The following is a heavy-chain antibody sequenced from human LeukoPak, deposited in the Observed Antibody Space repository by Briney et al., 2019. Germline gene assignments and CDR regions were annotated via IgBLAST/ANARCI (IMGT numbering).Heavy chain of an antibody. J-gene: IGHJ4*02. Sequence: RPGGSLRLSCAASRFTFSNAWMSWVRQAPVKVLEWVGRIKSKTDGGTTDYAAPVKGRFTISRDDSKNTLYLQMNSLRAEDTAVYYCAKWGQWLAVSWYWGQGTLVTVSS. CDR2: IKSKTDGGTT. D-gene: IGHD6-19*01. CDR1: RFTFSNAW. V-gene: IGHV3-15*01. CDR3: AKWGQWLAVSWY.